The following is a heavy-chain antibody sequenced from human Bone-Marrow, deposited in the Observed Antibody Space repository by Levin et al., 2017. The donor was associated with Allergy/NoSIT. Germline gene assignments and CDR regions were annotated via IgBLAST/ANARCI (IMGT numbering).Heavy chain of an antibody. D-gene: IGHD3-10*01. CDR3: TRGRSPGRY. CDR2: IYHDGKS. Sequence: GSLRLSCTVSGGSITGSFWTWIRQPPGKGLEWIGYIYHDGKSNYNPSLKSRVTISVDTSKNQFFLKLSSVTAADTALYYCTRGRSPGRYWGQGSLVTVSS. J-gene: IGHJ4*02. CDR1: GGSITGSF. V-gene: IGHV4-59*01.